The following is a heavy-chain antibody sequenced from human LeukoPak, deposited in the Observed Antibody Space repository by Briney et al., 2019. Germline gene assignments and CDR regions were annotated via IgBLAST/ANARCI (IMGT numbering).Heavy chain of an antibody. CDR3: ANTGLGYCSGGSCYFGGPFDY. V-gene: IGHV3-30*18. J-gene: IGHJ4*02. CDR1: GFTFSSYA. Sequence: GGSLRLSCAASGFTFSSYAMSWVRQAPGKGLEWVAVISYDGSNKYYADSVKGRFTISRDNSKNTLYLQMNSLRAEDTAVYYCANTGLGYCSGGSCYFGGPFDYWGQGTLVTVSS. D-gene: IGHD2-15*01. CDR2: ISYDGSNK.